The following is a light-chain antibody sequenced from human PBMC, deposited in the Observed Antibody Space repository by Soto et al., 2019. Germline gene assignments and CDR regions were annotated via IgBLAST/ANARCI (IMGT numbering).Light chain of an antibody. CDR1: QSISSW. CDR3: QQYETYPIT. J-gene: IGKJ5*01. Sequence: DIQMTQSPSTLSASVGDRVTITCRASQSISSWLAWYQQKPGKAPKLLIYDASSLESGVPSRFSGSASGTEFTLTISCLQPDDFATYYCQQYETYPITFGQGTRLEI. V-gene: IGKV1-5*01. CDR2: DAS.